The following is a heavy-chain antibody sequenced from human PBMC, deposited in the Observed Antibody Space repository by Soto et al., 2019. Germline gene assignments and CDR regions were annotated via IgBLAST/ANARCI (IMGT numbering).Heavy chain of an antibody. D-gene: IGHD2-2*02. Sequence: SVKVSCKASGGTFSSYAISWVRQAPGQGLEWMGGIIPIFGTANYAQKFQGRVTITADESTSTAYMELSSLRSEDTAVYYCARDPTQHYCSSTSCYKNHYYGMDVWGQGTTVTVSS. CDR1: GGTFSSYA. J-gene: IGHJ6*02. CDR2: IIPIFGTA. CDR3: ARDPTQHYCSSTSCYKNHYYGMDV. V-gene: IGHV1-69*13.